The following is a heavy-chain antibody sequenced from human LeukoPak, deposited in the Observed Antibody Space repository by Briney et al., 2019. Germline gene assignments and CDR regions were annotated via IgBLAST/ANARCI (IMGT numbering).Heavy chain of an antibody. Sequence: SETLSPTCAVCGGTFSGYYWSWIRQPPGKGLEWIGEINHSGSTNYNPSLKSRVTIAVDTSKNQFSLKLSSVTAADTAVYYCARRAYVWGSYHAFDIWGQGKMVTVSS. CDR1: GGTFSGYY. CDR2: INHSGST. CDR3: ARRAYVWGSYHAFDI. D-gene: IGHD3-16*02. J-gene: IGHJ3*02. V-gene: IGHV4-34*01.